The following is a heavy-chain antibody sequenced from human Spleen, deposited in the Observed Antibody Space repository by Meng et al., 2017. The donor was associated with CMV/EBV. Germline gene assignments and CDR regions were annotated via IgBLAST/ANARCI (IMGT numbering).Heavy chain of an antibody. V-gene: IGHV4-61*01. J-gene: IGHJ6*02. CDR3: ARPNDARSGMDV. CDR2: ISYIGST. CDR1: GGSVSSGSYY. Sequence: GSLRLSCTVSGGSVSSGSYYWSWLRQPPGKGLEWIGYISYIGSTNYNPSLKSRVTISVDTSKNQFSLKLSSVTAADTAMYYCARPNDARSGMDVWGQGTTVTVSS.